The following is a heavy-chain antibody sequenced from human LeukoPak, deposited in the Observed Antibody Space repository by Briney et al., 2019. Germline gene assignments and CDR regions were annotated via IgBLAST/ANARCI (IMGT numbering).Heavy chain of an antibody. CDR2: IKQDGSEK. Sequence: GGSLRLSCAAFGFTFSSYWMSWVRQAPGKGLEWVAYIKQDGSEKYYVDSVKGRFTISRDNAKNSLYLQMNSLRAEDTAVYYCARAADQLLRYYYYYMDVWGKGTTVTVSS. J-gene: IGHJ6*03. D-gene: IGHD2-2*01. V-gene: IGHV3-7*01. CDR3: ARAADQLLRYYYYYMDV. CDR1: GFTFSSYW.